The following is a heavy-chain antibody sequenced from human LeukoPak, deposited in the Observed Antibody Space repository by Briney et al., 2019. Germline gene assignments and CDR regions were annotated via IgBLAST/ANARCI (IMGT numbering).Heavy chain of an antibody. CDR1: GFTFSSYS. Sequence: GGSLRLSCAASGFTFSSYSMNWVRQAPGEGLGWVSSISSSSSYIYYAESVKGRFTISRDNAKNSLYLQMNSLRAEDTAVYYCARDRRRIQLWLRTDAFDIWGQGTMVTVSS. CDR3: ARDRRRIQLWLRTDAFDI. V-gene: IGHV3-21*01. J-gene: IGHJ3*02. CDR2: ISSSSSYI. D-gene: IGHD5-18*01.